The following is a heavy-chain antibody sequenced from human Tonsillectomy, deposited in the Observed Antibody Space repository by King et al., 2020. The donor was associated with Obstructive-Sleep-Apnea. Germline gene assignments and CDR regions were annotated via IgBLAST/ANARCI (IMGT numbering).Heavy chain of an antibody. D-gene: IGHD5-18*01. J-gene: IGHJ5*02. Sequence: AQLVQSGAEVKKPGESLRISCKGSGYSFTSYWFSWVRQMPGKGLEWMGRIDPSDSYTNYTPSFQGHVTISADKSISTAYLQWSSLKASDTAMYYCARQGGYGNWFDPWGQGTLVTVSS. V-gene: IGHV5-10-1*01. CDR3: ARQGGYGNWFDP. CDR2: IDPSDSYT. CDR1: GYSFTSYW.